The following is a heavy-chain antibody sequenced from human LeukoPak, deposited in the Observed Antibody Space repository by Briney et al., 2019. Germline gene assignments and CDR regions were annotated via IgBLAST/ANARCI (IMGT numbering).Heavy chain of an antibody. J-gene: IGHJ4*02. Sequence: PSETLSLTCTVSGGSISSSSYYWGWIRQPPGKGLEWIGSIYYSGSTYYNPSLKSRVTISVDTSKNQFSLKLSSVTAADTAVYYCARQMGAHGLFYFDYWGQGTLVTVSS. D-gene: IGHD1-26*01. CDR1: GGSISSSSYY. V-gene: IGHV4-39*01. CDR3: ARQMGAHGLFYFDY. CDR2: IYYSGST.